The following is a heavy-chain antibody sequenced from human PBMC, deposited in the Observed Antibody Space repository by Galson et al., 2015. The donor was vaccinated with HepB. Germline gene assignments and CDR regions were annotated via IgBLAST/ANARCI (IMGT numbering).Heavy chain of an antibody. CDR2: ISSSSSSI. J-gene: IGHJ4*02. D-gene: IGHD2-8*01. V-gene: IGHV3-48*01. CDR1: GFTFSNYN. CDR3: ARGYCTNPVCYTDDSFDY. Sequence: SLRLSCAASGFTFSNYNMNWVRQAPGKGLEWVSYISSSSSSISYADSVKGRFTISRDNAKNSLYLQMNSLRADDTAVYYCARGYCTNPVCYTDDSFDYWGQGTLVTVSS.